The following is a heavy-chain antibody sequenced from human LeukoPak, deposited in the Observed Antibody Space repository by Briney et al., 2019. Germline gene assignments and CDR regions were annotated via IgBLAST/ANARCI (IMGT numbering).Heavy chain of an antibody. CDR3: ARARHDSSGYYYVTVDY. Sequence: SETLSLTCAVYGGSFSGYYWSWIRQPPGKGLEWIGEINHSGSTNYNPSLKSRVTISVDTSKNQFSLKLSSVTAADTAVYYCARARHDSSGYYYVTVDYWGQGTLVTVSS. J-gene: IGHJ4*02. CDR1: GGSFSGYY. D-gene: IGHD3-22*01. CDR2: INHSGST. V-gene: IGHV4-34*01.